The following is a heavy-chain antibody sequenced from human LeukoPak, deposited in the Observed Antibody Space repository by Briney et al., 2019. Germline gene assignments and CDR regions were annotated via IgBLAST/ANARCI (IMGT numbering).Heavy chain of an antibody. D-gene: IGHD3/OR15-3a*01. V-gene: IGHV3-11*01. J-gene: IGHJ4*02. CDR2: ISGSGNDI. Sequence: GGSLRLSCATSGFIFSGYYMSWIRQAPGKGLEWVSYISGSGNDISYADSVKGRFTISRDNAKGSLYLQMNSLRAADTAVYYCGTHAGRTGSDDSGPRTLVTVSS. CDR3: GTHAGRTGSDD. CDR1: GFIFSGYY.